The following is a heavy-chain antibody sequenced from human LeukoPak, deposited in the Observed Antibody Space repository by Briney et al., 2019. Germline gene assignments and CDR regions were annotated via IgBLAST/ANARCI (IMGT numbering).Heavy chain of an antibody. CDR1: GFTFRNYG. CDR3: ARDPWADSSGFPLHH. CDR2: ISDTGSIT. D-gene: IGHD3-22*01. J-gene: IGHJ1*01. V-gene: IGHV3-23*01. Sequence: GGSLRLSCAASGFTFRNYGIRWVRQGPEKGLEWISAISDTGSITYYADSVQGRFTVSRDNSKSTVNLEMNSLRVEDTALYYCARDPWADSSGFPLHHWGQGTLVTVSS.